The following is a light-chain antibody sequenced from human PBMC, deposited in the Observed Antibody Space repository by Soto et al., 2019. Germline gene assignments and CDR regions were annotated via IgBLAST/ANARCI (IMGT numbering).Light chain of an antibody. Sequence: EGVLMEARATLSLSPGEAATLSCRASESVASPNLAWYQQKPGQAPRLLFYSASRRATGVPDRFSGSGSGTDFTLTISRLEPEDFAVYYCQQYGSSPRTFGLGISVDL. CDR1: ESVASPN. J-gene: IGKJ3*01. CDR2: SAS. CDR3: QQYGSSPRT. V-gene: IGKV3-20*01.